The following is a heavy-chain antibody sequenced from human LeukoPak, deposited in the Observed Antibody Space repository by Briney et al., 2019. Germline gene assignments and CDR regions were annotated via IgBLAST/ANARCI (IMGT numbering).Heavy chain of an antibody. CDR1: VFTLSDYG. D-gene: IGHD3-22*01. CDR2: TWYDGSNK. Sequence: AGGALRLSCAPSVFTLSDYGTHCVRDAPGERLECLTSTWYDGSNKCSTDSVKGRFTISRDNSKNTLYLQMNRLRSEDTAVYYCAKMAAADPYTNRPLRPFDSSVHWDYWGERTQVTVSS. CDR3: AKMAAADPYTNRPLRPFDSSVHWDY. V-gene: IGHV3-33*06. J-gene: IGHJ4*02.